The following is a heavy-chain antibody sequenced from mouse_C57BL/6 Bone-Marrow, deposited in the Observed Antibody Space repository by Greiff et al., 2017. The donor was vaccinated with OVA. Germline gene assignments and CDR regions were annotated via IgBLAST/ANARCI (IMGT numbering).Heavy chain of an antibody. J-gene: IGHJ4*01. D-gene: IGHD1-1*01. CDR3: ASTVVRYYYAMDY. V-gene: IGHV1-76*01. CDR1: GYTFTDYY. CDR2: IYPGSGNT. Sequence: VKLVESGAELVRPGASVKLSCKASGYTFTDYYINWVKQRPGQGLEWIARIYPGSGNTYYNEKFKGKATLTAEKSSSTAYMQLSSLTSEDSAVYFCASTVVRYYYAMDYWGQGTSVTVSS.